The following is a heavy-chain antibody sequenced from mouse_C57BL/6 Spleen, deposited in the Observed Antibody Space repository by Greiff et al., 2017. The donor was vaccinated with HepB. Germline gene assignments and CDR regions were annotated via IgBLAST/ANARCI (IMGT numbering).Heavy chain of an antibody. Sequence: QVQLKESGAELVRPGASVTLSCKASGYTFTDYEMHWVKQTPVHGLEWIGAIDPETGGTAYNQKFKGKAILTADKSSSTAYMELRSLTSEDSAVYYCTRVAGLRRLYFDYWGQGTTLTVSS. V-gene: IGHV1-15*01. D-gene: IGHD2-4*01. CDR2: IDPETGGT. J-gene: IGHJ2*01. CDR3: TRVAGLRRLYFDY. CDR1: GYTFTDYE.